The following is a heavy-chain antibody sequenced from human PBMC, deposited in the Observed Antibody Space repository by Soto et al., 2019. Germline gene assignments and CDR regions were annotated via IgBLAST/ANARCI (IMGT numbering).Heavy chain of an antibody. CDR2: MYNSGST. Sequence: TSETLSLTCSVSGGSLSSAGYRWSWIRQHPGEGLEWIGFMYNSGSTSYNPSLKSRVSISVDMSTNQFSLELRSVTAADTAVYYCAGGGDTTKVDFWGQGTLVTVSS. J-gene: IGHJ4*02. D-gene: IGHD3-16*01. V-gene: IGHV4-31*03. CDR3: AGGGDTTKVDF. CDR1: GGSLSSAGYR.